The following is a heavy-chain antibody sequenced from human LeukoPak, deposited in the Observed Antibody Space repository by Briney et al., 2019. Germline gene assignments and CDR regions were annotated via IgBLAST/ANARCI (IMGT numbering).Heavy chain of an antibody. CDR3: ARGPYSRSSYYYYYMDV. Sequence: GGSLRLSCAASGFTFSSYWMHWVRHAPGKGLVWVSRINSDGSSTNYADSVKGRFTISRDNAKNTLYLQMNSLRAEDTAVYYCARGPYSRSSYYYYYMDVWGKGTTVTVSS. V-gene: IGHV3-74*01. CDR1: GFTFSSYW. CDR2: INSDGSST. J-gene: IGHJ6*03. D-gene: IGHD6-6*01.